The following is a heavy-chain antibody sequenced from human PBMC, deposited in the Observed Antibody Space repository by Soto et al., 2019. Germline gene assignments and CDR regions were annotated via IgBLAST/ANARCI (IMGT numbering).Heavy chain of an antibody. J-gene: IGHJ6*02. Sequence: GALRLSCAASGFTFDDYAMHWVRQAPGKGLEWVSLISWDGGSTYYADSVKGRFTIPRDNSKNSLYLQMNSLRAEDTALYYCAKDISSPLIWFGDLQSRSYYYPMDVWGQRPT. CDR3: AKDISSPLIWFGDLQSRSYYYPMDV. CDR1: GFTFDDYA. D-gene: IGHD3-10*01. V-gene: IGHV3-43D*04. CDR2: ISWDGGST.